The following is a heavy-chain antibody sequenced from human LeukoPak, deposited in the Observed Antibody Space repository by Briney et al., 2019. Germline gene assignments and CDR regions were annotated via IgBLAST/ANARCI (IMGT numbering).Heavy chain of an antibody. V-gene: IGHV3-30*18. Sequence: GGSLRLSCAASGFTFSSYGMHWVRQAPGKGLEWVAVISYDGSNKYYADSVKGRFTISRDNSKNTLYLQMNSLRAEDTAVYYCAKDLESYSSSWYVSSHPLDYWGQGTLATVSS. CDR3: AKDLESYSSSWYVSSHPLDY. CDR1: GFTFSSYG. CDR2: ISYDGSNK. D-gene: IGHD6-13*01. J-gene: IGHJ4*02.